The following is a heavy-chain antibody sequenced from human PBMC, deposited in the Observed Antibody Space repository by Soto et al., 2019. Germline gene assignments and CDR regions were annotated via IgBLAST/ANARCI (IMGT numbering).Heavy chain of an antibody. D-gene: IGHD1-26*01. CDR2: IIPIFSQT. Sequence: SVKVSCKASGYTFTNFGITWVRQAPGQGPEWMGRIIPIFSQTNYAQKFQGRVTINADRSTSTVDMELSGLTSEDTAVYYCARGGVGAAGGMDVWGQGTTVTVSS. CDR1: GYTFTNFG. J-gene: IGHJ6*02. CDR3: ARGGVGAAGGMDV. V-gene: IGHV1-69*04.